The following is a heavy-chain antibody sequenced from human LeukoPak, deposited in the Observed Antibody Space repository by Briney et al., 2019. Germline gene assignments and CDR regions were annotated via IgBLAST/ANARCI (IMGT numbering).Heavy chain of an antibody. Sequence: SETLSLTCTVSGGSIRSYYWSWIRQPPGKGLEWIGYLYYSGSTNYNPSLKSRVTISIDTSKNQFSLKLTSLTAADTAVYYCARDRSVDWPRFDPWGQGTLVTVSS. D-gene: IGHD2-21*01. J-gene: IGHJ5*02. CDR3: ARDRSVDWPRFDP. V-gene: IGHV4-59*01. CDR1: GGSIRSYY. CDR2: LYYSGST.